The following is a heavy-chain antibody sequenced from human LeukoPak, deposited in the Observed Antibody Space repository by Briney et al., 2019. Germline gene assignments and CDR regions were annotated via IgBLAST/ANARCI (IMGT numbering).Heavy chain of an antibody. Sequence: SETLSLTCTVSGGSISSYYWSWIRQPPGKGLEWIGYIYYSGSTNYNPSLKSRVTISVDTSKNQFSLKLSSVTAADTAVYYCARAIHYYDSSGRYYYYGMDVWGQGTTVTVSS. CDR2: IYYSGST. CDR3: ARAIHYYDSSGRYYYYGMDV. D-gene: IGHD3-22*01. V-gene: IGHV4-59*01. CDR1: GGSISSYY. J-gene: IGHJ6*02.